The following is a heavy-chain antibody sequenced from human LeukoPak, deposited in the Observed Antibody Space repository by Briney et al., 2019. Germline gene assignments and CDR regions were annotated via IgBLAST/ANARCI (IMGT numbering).Heavy chain of an antibody. CDR2: ISTSDSTI. D-gene: IGHD7-27*01. V-gene: IGHV3-48*03. CDR3: ARGNWGPDY. J-gene: IGHJ4*02. CDR1: GFTFSSYE. Sequence: GGSLRLSCTASGFTFSSYEMNWVRQAPGKGLEWVSYISTSDSTIYYADSVKGRFTISRDNAKNSLYLQMNSLRAEDAAVYYCARGNWGPDYWGQGTLVTVSS.